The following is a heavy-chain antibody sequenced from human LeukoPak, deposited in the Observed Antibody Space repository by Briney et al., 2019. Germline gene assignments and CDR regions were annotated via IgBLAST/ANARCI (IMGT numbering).Heavy chain of an antibody. CDR1: GFTFSSYA. D-gene: IGHD3-3*01. CDR3: AREVVTMEGTNWFDP. J-gene: IGHJ5*02. CDR2: ISYDGSNK. V-gene: IGHV3-30-3*01. Sequence: GGSLRLSCAASGFTFSSYAMHWVRQAPGKGLEWVAVISYDGSNKYYADSVKGRFTISRDNSKNTLYLQMSSLRAEDTAVYYCAREVVTMEGTNWFDPWGQGTLVTVSS.